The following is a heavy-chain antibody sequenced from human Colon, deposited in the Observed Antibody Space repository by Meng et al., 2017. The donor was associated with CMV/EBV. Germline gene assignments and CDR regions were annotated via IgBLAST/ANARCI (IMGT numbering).Heavy chain of an antibody. J-gene: IGHJ4*02. Sequence: SCKVSGGTLTNYNSNWARQAPGQGLEWLGWINLDIDSTRYAQKFQGRVTMTRDTSTGTVYMELGRLTSDDTAVYYCARGPRAGWQPDWGQGTLVTVSS. CDR1: GGTLTNYN. CDR2: INLDIDST. D-gene: IGHD6-19*01. CDR3: ARGPRAGWQPD. V-gene: IGHV1-8*01.